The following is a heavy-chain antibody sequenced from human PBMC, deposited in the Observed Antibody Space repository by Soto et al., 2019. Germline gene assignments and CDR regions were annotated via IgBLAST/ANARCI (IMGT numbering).Heavy chain of an antibody. CDR2: MSPNSANT. CDR3: APAVYSSSSGSRRNCFES. V-gene: IGHV1-8*01. D-gene: IGHD6-6*01. J-gene: IGHJ5*01. Sequence: GASVKVSCKASGYTFTSYDINWVRQATGQGLEWMGWMSPNSANTGYAQKFQGRVTMTRNTSISTAYMELSSLRSEDTAVYYCAPAVYSSSSGSRRNCFESWRQRPMVAVSS. CDR1: GYTFTSYD.